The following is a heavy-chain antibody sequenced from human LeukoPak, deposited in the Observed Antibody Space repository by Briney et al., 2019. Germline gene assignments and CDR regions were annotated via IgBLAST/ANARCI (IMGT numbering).Heavy chain of an antibody. V-gene: IGHV3-53*04. Sequence: GGSLRLSCAASGFTVSSNDMSWVRQAPGKGLEWVSVVYTGGSPYYADSVKGRFTISRHNSKNTLYLQMNSLRAEDTAMYYCARGFLQSAFDIWGQGTMVTLSS. CDR1: GFTVSSND. CDR2: VYTGGSP. CDR3: ARGFLQSAFDI. J-gene: IGHJ3*02. D-gene: IGHD3-10*01.